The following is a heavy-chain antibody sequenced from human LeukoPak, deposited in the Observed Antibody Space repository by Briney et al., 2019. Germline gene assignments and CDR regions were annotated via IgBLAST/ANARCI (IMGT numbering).Heavy chain of an antibody. D-gene: IGHD3-10*02. CDR2: ISSSGSYI. Sequence: AGGSLRLSCAASGFTFSTYDMNWVRQAPGKGLEWVSSISSSGSYIYYADSLKGRFAISRDNAKNSLYLQMNSLRAEDTAVYYCAELGITMIGGVWGKGTTVTISS. CDR1: GFTFSTYD. CDR3: AELGITMIGGV. V-gene: IGHV3-21*06. J-gene: IGHJ6*04.